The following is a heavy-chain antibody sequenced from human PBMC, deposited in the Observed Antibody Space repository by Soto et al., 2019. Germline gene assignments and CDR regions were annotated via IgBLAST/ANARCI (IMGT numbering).Heavy chain of an antibody. CDR3: ARGEAVAAHLWEYNWFDP. CDR2: IWYDGSNK. V-gene: IGHV3-33*01. CDR1: GFTFSSYG. Sequence: GGSLRLSCAASGFTFSSYGMHWVRQAPGKGLEWVAVIWYDGSNKYYADSVKGRFTISRDNSKNTLYLQMNSLRAEETAVYYCARGEAVAAHLWEYNWFDPWGQGTLVTVSS. D-gene: IGHD6-19*01. J-gene: IGHJ5*02.